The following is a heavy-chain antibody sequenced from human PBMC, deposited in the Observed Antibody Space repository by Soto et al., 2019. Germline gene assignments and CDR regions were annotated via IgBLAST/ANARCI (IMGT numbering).Heavy chain of an antibody. CDR2: IDGGNGNT. CDR1: GYSLSHFA. D-gene: IGHD2-8*01. J-gene: IGHJ4*02. V-gene: IGHV1-3*01. CDR3: ARGMLARLKHLDF. Sequence: QVQLVQSGAELKKPGDSVRVSCKASGYSLSHFAMHWVHQAPGQSLEWMGWIDGGNGNTKYSQKFQGRVTIKRDTSASTVDLELTSLTSEDTAVYYCARGMLARLKHLDFWGQGTLAIVSS.